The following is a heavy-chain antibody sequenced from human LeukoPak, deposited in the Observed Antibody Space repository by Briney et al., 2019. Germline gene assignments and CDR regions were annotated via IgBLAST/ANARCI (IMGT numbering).Heavy chain of an antibody. J-gene: IGHJ4*02. Sequence: GGSLRLSCVASGFTFSNAWMSWVRQAPGKGLEWVGRIKSKTDGGTTDYAAPVKGRFTISRDDSKNTLYLQMNSLKTEDTAVYYCTTLKNYYDSSYYDYWGQGTLVTVSS. CDR3: TTLKNYYDSSYYDY. V-gene: IGHV3-15*01. CDR2: IKSKTDGGTT. D-gene: IGHD3-22*01. CDR1: GFTFSNAW.